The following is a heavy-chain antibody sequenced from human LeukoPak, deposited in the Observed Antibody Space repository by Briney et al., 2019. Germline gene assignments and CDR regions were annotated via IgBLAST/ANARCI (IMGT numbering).Heavy chain of an antibody. CDR2: IRYDGSNK. CDR3: AKTQTPGDYVDY. CDR1: GFTFSSYA. V-gene: IGHV3-30*02. J-gene: IGHJ4*02. D-gene: IGHD2-8*02. Sequence: GGSLRLSCAASGFTFSSYAMSWVRQAPGKGLEWVAFIRYDGSNKYYADSVKGRFTISRDNSKNTLYLQMNSLRAEDTAVYYCAKTQTPGDYVDYWGQGTLVTVSS.